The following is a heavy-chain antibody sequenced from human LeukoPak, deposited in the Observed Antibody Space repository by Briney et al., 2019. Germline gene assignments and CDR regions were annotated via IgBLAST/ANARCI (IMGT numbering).Heavy chain of an antibody. CDR2: ISQNGDS. CDR3: ARALGAFDI. J-gene: IGHJ3*02. V-gene: IGHV4-34*01. Sequence: LRLSCAASGFTFSSYVMHWVRQSPGKGLEWIAEISQNGDSNYNLSLKSRVTISLDKSKNQVSLKLKSVTAADTAVYYCARALGAFDIWGQGTMVTVSS. CDR1: GFTFSSYV.